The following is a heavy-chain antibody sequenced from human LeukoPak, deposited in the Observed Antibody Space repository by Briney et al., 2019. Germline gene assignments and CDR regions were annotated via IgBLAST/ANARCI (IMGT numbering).Heavy chain of an antibody. CDR3: AKVRQFTAATGTGLDQ. J-gene: IGHJ4*02. CDR2: IWNDGSYK. V-gene: IGHV3-33*06. CDR1: GFTLSNYG. D-gene: IGHD6-13*01. Sequence: GGSLRLSCAASGFTLSNYGMHWVRQAPGKGLDWVAVIWNDGSYKYYADSVRGRFTISRDNSMNTVYLQMNSLRAEDTAVYYCAKVRQFTAATGTGLDQWGQGTLVTVSS.